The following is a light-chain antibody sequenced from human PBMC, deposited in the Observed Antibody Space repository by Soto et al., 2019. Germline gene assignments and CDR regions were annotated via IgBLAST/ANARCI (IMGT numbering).Light chain of an antibody. CDR2: DAS. CDR3: QQRINWPFT. V-gene: IGKV3-11*01. J-gene: IGKJ3*01. Sequence: EMVLTQSPATLSLSPGERATLSCRASQSVTTYLAWYQQKSGQAPRLLIYDASKRATGIPARFSGSGSGTDFTLTISSLEPEDLAVYYCQQRINWPFTFGPGTKVDI. CDR1: QSVTTY.